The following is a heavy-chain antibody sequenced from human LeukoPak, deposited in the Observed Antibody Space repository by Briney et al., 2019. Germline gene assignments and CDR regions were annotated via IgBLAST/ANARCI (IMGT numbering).Heavy chain of an antibody. CDR2: IKSKTDGGTT. V-gene: IGHV3-15*01. J-gene: IGHJ4*02. Sequence: KPGGSLRLSCAASGFTFSSYWMSWVRQAPGKGLEWVGRIKSKTDGGTTDYAAPVKGRFTISRDDSKNTLYLQMNSLKTEDTAVYYCTTSQQLVSLFDYWGQGTLVTVSS. CDR3: TTSQQLVSLFDY. CDR1: GFTFSSYW. D-gene: IGHD6-6*01.